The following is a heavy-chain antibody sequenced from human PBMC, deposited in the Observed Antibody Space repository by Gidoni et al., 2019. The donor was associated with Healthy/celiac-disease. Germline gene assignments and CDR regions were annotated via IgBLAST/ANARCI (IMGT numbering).Heavy chain of an antibody. CDR1: GFTFSSYA. J-gene: IGHJ6*04. CDR3: ARDWVVYSSSWYLLDSGWSYYYYGMDV. D-gene: IGHD6-13*01. V-gene: IGHV3-30-3*01. CDR2: ISYDGSNK. Sequence: QVQLVESGGGVVQPGRSLRLSCAASGFTFSSYAMHWVSQAPGKGLEWVAVISYDGSNKYYADSVKGRFTISRDNSKNTLYLQMNSLRAEDTAVYYCARDWVVYSSSWYLLDSGWSYYYYGMDVWGKGTTVTVSS.